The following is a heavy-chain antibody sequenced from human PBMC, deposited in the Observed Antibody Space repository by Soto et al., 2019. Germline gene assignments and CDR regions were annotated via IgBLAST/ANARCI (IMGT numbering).Heavy chain of an antibody. CDR1: GGTFSSYA. CDR2: IIPIFGTA. CDR3: ARASGSSYWFDP. J-gene: IGHJ5*02. V-gene: IGHV1-69*13. D-gene: IGHD1-26*01. Sequence: VASVKVSCKASGGTFSSYAISWVRQAPGQGLEWMGGIIPIFGTANYAQKFQGRVTITADESTSTAYMELRSLRSDDTAVYYCARASGSSYWFDPWGQGTLVTVSS.